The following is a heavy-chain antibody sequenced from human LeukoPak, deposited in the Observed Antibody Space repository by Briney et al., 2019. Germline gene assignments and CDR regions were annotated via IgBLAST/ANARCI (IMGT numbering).Heavy chain of an antibody. Sequence: SETLSLTCAVYGGSFSGYYWSWIRQPPGKGLEWIGEINHSGSTNYNPSLKSRVTMSVDTSKNQFSLKLSSVTAADTAVYYCARVGADYGDYGGEFDYWGQGTLVTVSS. D-gene: IGHD4-17*01. CDR3: ARVGADYGDYGGEFDY. CDR2: INHSGST. J-gene: IGHJ4*02. CDR1: GGSFSGYY. V-gene: IGHV4-34*01.